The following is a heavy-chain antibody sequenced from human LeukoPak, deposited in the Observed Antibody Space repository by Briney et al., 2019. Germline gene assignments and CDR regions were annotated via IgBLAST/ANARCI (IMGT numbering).Heavy chain of an antibody. J-gene: IGHJ4*01. CDR3: ARGGSGSFYTLFDY. CDR2: ISYDGSNK. V-gene: IGHV3-30*03. Sequence: PGGSLRLSCAASGFTFSNYGMHWVRQAPGKGLEWVAVISYDGSNKYYADSVKGRFTISRDNFKNTLYLQMNSLRAEDTAVYYCARGGSGSFYTLFDYWGHGTLVTVSS. CDR1: GFTFSNYG. D-gene: IGHD3-10*01.